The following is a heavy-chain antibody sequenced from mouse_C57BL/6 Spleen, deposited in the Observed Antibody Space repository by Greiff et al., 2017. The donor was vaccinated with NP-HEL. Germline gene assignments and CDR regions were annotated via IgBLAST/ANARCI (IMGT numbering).Heavy chain of an antibody. J-gene: IGHJ3*01. D-gene: IGHD2-4*01. V-gene: IGHV1-55*01. CDR1: GYTFTSYW. CDR3: ARSYYDYDEGFAY. CDR2: IYPGSGST. Sequence: QVQLQQPGAELVKPGASVKMSCTASGYTFTSYWITWVKQRPGQGLEWIGDIYPGSGSTNYNEKFKSKATLTVDTSSSTAYMQLSSLTSEDSAVYYCARSYYDYDEGFAYWGQGTLVTVSA.